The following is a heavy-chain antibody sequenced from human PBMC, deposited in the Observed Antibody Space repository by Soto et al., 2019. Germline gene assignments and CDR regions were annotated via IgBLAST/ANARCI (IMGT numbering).Heavy chain of an antibody. D-gene: IGHD2-2*01. CDR1: GFTFGDYA. J-gene: IGHJ5*02. CDR3: TRDHGGYCSSTSCYRWGWFYP. CDR2: IRSKAYGGTT. Sequence: EVQLVESGGGLVKPGRSLRLSCTASGFTFGDYAMSWFRQAPGKGLEWVGFIRSKAYGGTTEYAASVKGRFTISRDDSKSIAYLQKNSLKTEATAVYYCTRDHGGYCSSTSCYRWGWFYPWGQGNLVTVSS. V-gene: IGHV3-49*05.